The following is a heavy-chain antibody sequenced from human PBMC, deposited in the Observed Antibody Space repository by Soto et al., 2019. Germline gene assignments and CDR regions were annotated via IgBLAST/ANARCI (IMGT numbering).Heavy chain of an antibody. D-gene: IGHD1-7*01. J-gene: IGHJ4*02. Sequence: PGGSLRLSCAASGFTFSSYGMHWVRQAPGKGLEWVAVIWYDGSNKYYADSVKGRFTISRDNSKSTLYLQMNSLRAEDTAVYYCASGLGQNWNYPLKDFDYWGQGTLVTVSS. V-gene: IGHV3-33*01. CDR3: ASGLGQNWNYPLKDFDY. CDR2: IWYDGSNK. CDR1: GFTFSSYG.